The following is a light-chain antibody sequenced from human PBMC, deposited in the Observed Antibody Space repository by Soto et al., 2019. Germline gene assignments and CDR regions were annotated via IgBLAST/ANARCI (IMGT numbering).Light chain of an antibody. CDR1: QSISGW. V-gene: IGKV1-5*03. J-gene: IGKJ1*01. CDR3: QQYAGYSRT. Sequence: DVQMTQSPSTLSASVGDRVTITCRASQSISGWLAWYQQRPGTAPKLMIYKASTLETGVPSRFSGSVSGTEFTLTINNLQPDDFATYYCQQYAGYSRTFGQGTKVDIK. CDR2: KAS.